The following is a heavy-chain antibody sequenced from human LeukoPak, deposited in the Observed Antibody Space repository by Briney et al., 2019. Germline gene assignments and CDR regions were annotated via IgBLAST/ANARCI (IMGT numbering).Heavy chain of an antibody. D-gene: IGHD4-17*01. J-gene: IGHJ1*01. CDR1: GFTFSSYA. Sequence: GGSLRLSCAASGFTFSSYAMSWVRQAPGKGLEWVSAINGSGGSTYYADSVKGRFTISRDNSKNTLYLQMNSLRAEDTAVYYCAKTKAGPTVTEEYFQHWGQGTLVTVSS. CDR3: AKTKAGPTVTEEYFQH. CDR2: INGSGGST. V-gene: IGHV3-23*01.